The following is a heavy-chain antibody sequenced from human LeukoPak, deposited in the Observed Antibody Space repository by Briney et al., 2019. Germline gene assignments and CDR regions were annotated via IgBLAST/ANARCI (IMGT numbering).Heavy chain of an antibody. Sequence: AETLSLTCTVSGCSISSSSYYWGWIRQPPGKGLEWVGSIYCSGSSYSNSFPNRRVTISVNTSKNQHSQKISALTAADTAVYYCARDGRWEPSYWGKGTMVTVS. CDR3: ARDGRWEPSY. CDR2: IYCSGSS. D-gene: IGHD1-26*01. V-gene: IGHV4-39*07. J-gene: IGHJ4*02. CDR1: GCSISSSSYY.